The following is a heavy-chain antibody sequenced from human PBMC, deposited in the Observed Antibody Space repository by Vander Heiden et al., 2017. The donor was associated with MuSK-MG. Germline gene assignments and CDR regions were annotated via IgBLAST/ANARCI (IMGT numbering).Heavy chain of an antibody. CDR2: ISGSGGST. CDR1: GFTFSSYA. Sequence: EVQLLESGGGLVQPGGSLRLSCAASGFTFSSYARSWVRQAPGKGLEWGSAISGSGGSTYYADSCKCRFTISRDNAKNTLYLQMNSLRAQDTAVYYCAKRPGRAVAGTMFDYWGQGTMVTVSS. J-gene: IGHJ4*02. D-gene: IGHD6-19*01. CDR3: AKRPGRAVAGTMFDY. V-gene: IGHV3-23*01.